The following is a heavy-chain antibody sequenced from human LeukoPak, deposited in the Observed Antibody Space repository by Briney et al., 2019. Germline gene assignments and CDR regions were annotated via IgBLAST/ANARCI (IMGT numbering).Heavy chain of an antibody. J-gene: IGHJ4*02. CDR1: GRSMSSYY. CDR2: YYYSGRH. Sequence: SETLSLTCTVSGRSMSSYYWSWIRQPPGKGREWIGYYYYSGRHNLNPPLKGRVPISLNQPKNQFSLKLSSVNAADTALDYLWRAGYYYGSGQPAREYYFDCWSQGCLVTV. CDR3: WRAGYYYGSGQPAREYYFDC. V-gene: IGHV4-59*01. D-gene: IGHD3-10*01.